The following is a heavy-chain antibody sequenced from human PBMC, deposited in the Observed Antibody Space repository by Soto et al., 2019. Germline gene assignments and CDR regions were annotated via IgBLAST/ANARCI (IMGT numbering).Heavy chain of an antibody. Sequence: QLQLQESGSGLVKPSQTLSLTCSVSGGSISIGGYSWSWIRQPPGKGLEWIGYIYHSGRTHYNPSFQSRVTISVDMSNNQFSLKLGSVTDADIAVYYCARVPTPGGQVTLVTVSS. D-gene: IGHD2-2*01. V-gene: IGHV4-30-2*01. CDR3: ARVPTP. CDR1: GGSISIGGYS. CDR2: IYHSGRT. J-gene: IGHJ5*02.